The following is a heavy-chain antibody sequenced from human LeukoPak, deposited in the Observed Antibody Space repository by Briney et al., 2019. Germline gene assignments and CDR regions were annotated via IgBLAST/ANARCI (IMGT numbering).Heavy chain of an antibody. CDR2: IWYDGSNK. D-gene: IGHD1-14*01. CDR1: GFTFSSYG. J-gene: IGHJ4*02. Sequence: GGSLRLSCAASGFTFSSYGMHWVRQAPGKGLERVALIWYDGSNKYYADSVEGRFTISRDNSKNTLYLQMNSLRAEDAAVYCCARDSGRYFDYWGQGTLVTVSS. V-gene: IGHV3-33*01. CDR3: ARDSGRYFDY.